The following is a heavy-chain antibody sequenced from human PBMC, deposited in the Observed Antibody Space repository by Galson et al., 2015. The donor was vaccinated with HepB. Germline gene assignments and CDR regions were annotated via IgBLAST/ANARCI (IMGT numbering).Heavy chain of an antibody. CDR2: IYSGGST. V-gene: IGHV3-66*01. J-gene: IGHJ2*01. CDR1: GFTVSSNY. Sequence: SLRLSCAASGFTVSSNYMSWVRQAPGKGLEWVSVIYSGGSTYYADSVKGRFTISRDNSKNTLYLQMNSMRSEDTAVYYCARDGYSSSWYVRYFDRCGRGTLVTVSS. CDR3: ARDGYSSSWYVRYFDR. D-gene: IGHD6-13*01.